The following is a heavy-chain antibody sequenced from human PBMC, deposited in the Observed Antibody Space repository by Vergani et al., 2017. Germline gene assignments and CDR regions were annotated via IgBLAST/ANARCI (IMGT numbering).Heavy chain of an antibody. CDR3: EGSGWYHGMDV. CDR1: GFTVSSNY. J-gene: IGHJ6*02. Sequence: EVQLVESGGGLVQPGGSLRLSCAASGFTVSSNYMSWVRQAPGKGLEWVSSISSSSSYIYYADSVKGRFTISRDNAKNSLYLQMNSLRAEDTAVYYCEGSGWYHGMDVWGQGTTVTVSS. CDR2: ISSSSSYI. D-gene: IGHD6-19*01. V-gene: IGHV3-21*01.